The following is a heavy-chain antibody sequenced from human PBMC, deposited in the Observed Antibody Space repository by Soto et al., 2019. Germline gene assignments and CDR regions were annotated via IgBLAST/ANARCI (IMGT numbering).Heavy chain of an antibody. CDR2: IYHSGST. Sequence: PSETLSLTCAVSGGSISSGGYSWSWIRQPPGKGLEWIGYIYHSGSTHYNPSLRSRVTMSVDMSKNQFSLKLSSVTAADTAVYYCGSRSGIYHYFDYWGQGTLVTVSS. CDR3: GSRSGIYHYFDY. CDR1: GGSISSGGYS. V-gene: IGHV4-30-2*01. D-gene: IGHD3-10*01. J-gene: IGHJ4*02.